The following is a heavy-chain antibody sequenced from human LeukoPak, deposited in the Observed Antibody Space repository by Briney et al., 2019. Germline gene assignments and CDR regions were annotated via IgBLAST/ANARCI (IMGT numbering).Heavy chain of an antibody. D-gene: IGHD1-1*01. CDR3: ARVEYYYGMDV. CDR1: GGSISSSSYY. J-gene: IGHJ6*02. CDR2: IYYSGST. V-gene: IGHV4-39*07. Sequence: SETLSLTCTVSGGSISSSSYYWGWIRQPPGKGLEWIGSIYYSGSTYYNPSLKSRVTISVDTSKNQFSLKLSSVTAADTAVYYCARVEYYYGMDVWGQGTTVTVSS.